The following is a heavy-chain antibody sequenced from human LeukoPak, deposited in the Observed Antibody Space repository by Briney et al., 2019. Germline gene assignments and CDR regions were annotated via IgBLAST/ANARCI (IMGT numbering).Heavy chain of an antibody. CDR3: ARDGSRVVGDY. CDR2: IIPIFGTA. J-gene: IGHJ4*02. V-gene: IGHV1-69*13. D-gene: IGHD3-22*01. CDR1: GGTFSSDA. Sequence: SVKVSCKASGGTFSSDAISWVRQAPGQGLEWMGGIIPIFGTANYAQKFQGRVTITADESTSTAYMELSSLRSEDTAAYYCARDGSRVVGDYSGQGTLVTVSS.